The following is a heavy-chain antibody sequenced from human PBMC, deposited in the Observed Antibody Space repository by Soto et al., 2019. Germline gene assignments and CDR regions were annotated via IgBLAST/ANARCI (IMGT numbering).Heavy chain of an antibody. J-gene: IGHJ4*02. V-gene: IGHV4-30-2*01. CDR3: ASTDYYDSSGYSY. D-gene: IGHD3-22*01. Sequence: GYSWSWIRQPPGKGLEWIGYIYHSGSTYYNPSLKSRVTISVDRSKNQFSLKLSSVTAADTAVYYCASTDYYDSSGYSYWGQGTLVTVSS. CDR1: GYS. CDR2: IYHSGST.